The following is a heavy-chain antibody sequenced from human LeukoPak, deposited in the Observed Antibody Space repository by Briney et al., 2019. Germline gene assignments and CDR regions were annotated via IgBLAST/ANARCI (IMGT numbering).Heavy chain of an antibody. J-gene: IGHJ3*02. D-gene: IGHD6-13*01. CDR2: INPSGGST. V-gene: IGHV1-46*01. CDR3: ARVAAEDAFDI. CDR1: GYTFTSYY. Sequence: AASVTVSCKASGYTFTSYYMHWVRQAPGQGLEWMGIINPSGGSTSYAQKFQGRVTMTRDTSTSTVYMELSSLRSEDTAVYYCARVAAEDAFDIWGQGTMVTVSS.